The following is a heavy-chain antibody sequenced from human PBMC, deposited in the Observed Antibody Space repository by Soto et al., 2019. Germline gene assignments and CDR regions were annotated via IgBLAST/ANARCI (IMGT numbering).Heavy chain of an antibody. Sequence: GGSLRLSCAASGFTFSSYSMNWVRQAPGKGLERVSSISSSSSYIYYADSVKGRFTISRDNAKNSLYLQMNSLRAEDTAVYYCARDPGYYGSGSYYKPEASDYWGQGTLVTVSS. CDR3: ARDPGYYGSGSYYKPEASDY. D-gene: IGHD3-10*01. CDR1: GFTFSSYS. V-gene: IGHV3-21*01. J-gene: IGHJ4*02. CDR2: ISSSSSYI.